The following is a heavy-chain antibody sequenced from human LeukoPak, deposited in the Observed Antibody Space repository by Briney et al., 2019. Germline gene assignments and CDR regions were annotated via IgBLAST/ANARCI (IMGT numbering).Heavy chain of an antibody. CDR1: GFTVSSNY. V-gene: IGHV3-53*01. Sequence: GGSLRLSCAASGFTVSSNYMSWVRQAPGKGLEWVSVIYSGGSTYYADSVKGRFTISRDNSKNTLYLQMNSLKTEDTAVYYCTTDLKSSSWYYYYYYYMDVWGKGTTVTVSS. CDR2: IYSGGST. CDR3: TTDLKSSSWYYYYYYYMDV. J-gene: IGHJ6*03. D-gene: IGHD6-13*01.